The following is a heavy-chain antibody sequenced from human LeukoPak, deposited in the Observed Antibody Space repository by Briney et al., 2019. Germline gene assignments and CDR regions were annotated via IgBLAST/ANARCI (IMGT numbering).Heavy chain of an antibody. Sequence: PSETLSLTCTVSGGSISSGGYYWSWIRQHPGKGLEWIGYIYYSGSTYYNPSLKSRVTISVDTSKNQFSLKLSSVTAADTAVYYCASQPILNYDFWSGYLVPDYWGQGTLVTVSS. V-gene: IGHV4-31*03. D-gene: IGHD3-3*01. CDR3: ASQPILNYDFWSGYLVPDY. CDR2: IYYSGST. CDR1: GGSISSGGYY. J-gene: IGHJ4*02.